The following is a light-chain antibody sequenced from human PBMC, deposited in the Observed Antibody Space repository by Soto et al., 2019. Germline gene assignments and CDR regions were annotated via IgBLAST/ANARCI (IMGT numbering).Light chain of an antibody. CDR3: SSYTSSSTLVV. Sequence: QSALTQPASVSGSPGQSITISCTGTSSDVGGYSFVSWYQQHPGKAPKLMIYDVSNRPSGVSNRFSCSKSGNTASLTISGRQAEDEADYYCSSYTSSSTLVVFGGGTKLTVL. CDR1: SSDVGGYSF. J-gene: IGLJ2*01. V-gene: IGLV2-14*01. CDR2: DVS.